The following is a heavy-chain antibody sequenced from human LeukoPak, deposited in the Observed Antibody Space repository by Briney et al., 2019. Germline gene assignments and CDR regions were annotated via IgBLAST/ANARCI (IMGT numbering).Heavy chain of an antibody. J-gene: IGHJ4*02. Sequence: GASVKVSCKASGYTFTSYGISWVRQAPGQGLEWMGWISAYNGNTNYAQKLQGRVTMTTDTSTSTAYMELRSLRSDDTAVYYCARDGYAVVPAAILIPPADYWGQGTLVTVSS. D-gene: IGHD2-2*02. CDR3: ARDGYAVVPAAILIPPADY. V-gene: IGHV1-18*01. CDR2: ISAYNGNT. CDR1: GYTFTSYG.